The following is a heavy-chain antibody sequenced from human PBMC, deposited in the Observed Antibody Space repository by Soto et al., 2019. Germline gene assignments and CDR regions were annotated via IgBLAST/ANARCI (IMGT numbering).Heavy chain of an antibody. CDR3: AKDYDFWSGYPQPIDY. CDR2: ISGSGGST. V-gene: IGHV3-23*01. J-gene: IGHJ4*02. Sequence: GGSLRLSCAASGFTFSSYAMCWVRQAPGKGLEWVSAISGSGGSTYYADSVKGRFTISRDNSKNTLYLQMNSLRAEDTAVYYWAKDYDFWSGYPQPIDYWGQGTLVTVSS. CDR1: GFTFSSYA. D-gene: IGHD3-3*01.